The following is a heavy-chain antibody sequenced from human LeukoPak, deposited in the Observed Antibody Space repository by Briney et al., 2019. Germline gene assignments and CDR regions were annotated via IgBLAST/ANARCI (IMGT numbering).Heavy chain of an antibody. Sequence: PGGSLRLSCAASGFTFSDYYMSWIRQAPGKGLEWVSYISSSGSTIYYADSVKGRSTISRDNAKDSLYLQMNSLGAEDTAVYYCARLAYYDSSGYYYVQNRLYYYYMDVWGKGTTVTVSS. V-gene: IGHV3-11*01. J-gene: IGHJ6*03. CDR1: GFTFSDYY. CDR3: ARLAYYDSSGYYYVQNRLYYYYMDV. CDR2: ISSSGSTI. D-gene: IGHD3-22*01.